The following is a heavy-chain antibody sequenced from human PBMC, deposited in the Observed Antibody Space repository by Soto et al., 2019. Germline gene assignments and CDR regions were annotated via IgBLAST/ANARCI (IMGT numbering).Heavy chain of an antibody. Sequence: GASVKVSCKASGYTFTSYYMHWVRQAPGQGLEWMGIINPSGGSTDYAQKFQGRVTMTRDTSTSTVYMEVSSLRSEDTAVYYCARVDSYGLNYYGMDVWGQGTTVTRLL. CDR3: ARVDSYGLNYYGMDV. V-gene: IGHV1-46*01. CDR1: GYTFTSYY. D-gene: IGHD5-18*01. J-gene: IGHJ6*02. CDR2: INPSGGST.